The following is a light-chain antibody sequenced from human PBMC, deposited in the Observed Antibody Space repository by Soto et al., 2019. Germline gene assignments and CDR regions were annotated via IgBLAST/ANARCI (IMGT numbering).Light chain of an antibody. Sequence: LQRTQSPSTLSDTVGDRVTITCRASQSVTRRLAWYQQRPGEAPKIFIWDGTTLHRGVPSRFSGSDSGTEFTLTISSLQPDDFATYYCQQYKGYSTWTFGQGTKVDIK. CDR1: QSVTRR. V-gene: IGKV1-5*01. J-gene: IGKJ1*01. CDR3: QQYKGYSTWT. CDR2: DGT.